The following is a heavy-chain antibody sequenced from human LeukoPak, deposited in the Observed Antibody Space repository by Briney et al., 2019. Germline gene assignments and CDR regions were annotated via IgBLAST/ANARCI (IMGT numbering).Heavy chain of an antibody. CDR1: GGSISTNY. Sequence: SETLSLTCTVSGGSISTNYWSWIRQPAGKGLEWIGRIYNSGNTNYSPSLESRVTTSADTSKNQFSLKLSSVTAADTAVYYCARGTFDSSGYYLFDYWGQGTLVTVSS. CDR2: IYNSGNT. CDR3: ARGTFDSSGYYLFDY. D-gene: IGHD3-22*01. V-gene: IGHV4-4*07. J-gene: IGHJ4*02.